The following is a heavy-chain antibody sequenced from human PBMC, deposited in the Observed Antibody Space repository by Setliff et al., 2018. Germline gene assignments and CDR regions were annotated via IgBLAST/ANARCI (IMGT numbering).Heavy chain of an antibody. Sequence: SSETLSLTCTVSGGSISSCYWSWIRQPAGKGLEWIGHIYIGGSANYNPSLKSRVTMSIDTSKNQFSLKLNSVTATDMAVYYYAREQWLDPPGYYYMDVWAKGTTVT. D-gene: IGHD6-19*01. CDR2: IYIGGSA. CDR3: AREQWLDPPGYYYMDV. CDR1: GGSISSCY. V-gene: IGHV4-4*07. J-gene: IGHJ6*03.